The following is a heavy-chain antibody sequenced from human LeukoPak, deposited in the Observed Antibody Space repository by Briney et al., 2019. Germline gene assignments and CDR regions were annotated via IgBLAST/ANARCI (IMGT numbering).Heavy chain of an antibody. Sequence: SETLSLTCTVSGGSISSGGYYWSWIRQHPGKGLEWIGCIYHSGSTYYNPSLKSRVTISVDPSKNQFSLKLSSVTAADTAVYYCARGNGYSNQNWFDPWGQGTLVTVSS. CDR2: IYHSGST. CDR1: GGSISSGGYY. V-gene: IGHV4-31*03. J-gene: IGHJ5*02. D-gene: IGHD4-11*01. CDR3: ARGNGYSNQNWFDP.